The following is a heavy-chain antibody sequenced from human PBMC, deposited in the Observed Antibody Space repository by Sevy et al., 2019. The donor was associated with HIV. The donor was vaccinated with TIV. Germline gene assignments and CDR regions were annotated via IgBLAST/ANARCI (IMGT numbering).Heavy chain of an antibody. CDR2: FDPEDGET. V-gene: IGHV1-24*01. CDR1: GYTLTKLS. Sequence: ASVKVSCKVSGYTLTKLSMHWVRQAPGKGLEWMGSFDPEDGETIHAQRFQGRLSMTEDTSTETAYMELSSLSSEDTAVYYCATTKDYYDNSGDPFDYCGQGSLVTVS. J-gene: IGHJ4*02. D-gene: IGHD3-22*01. CDR3: ATTKDYYDNSGDPFDY.